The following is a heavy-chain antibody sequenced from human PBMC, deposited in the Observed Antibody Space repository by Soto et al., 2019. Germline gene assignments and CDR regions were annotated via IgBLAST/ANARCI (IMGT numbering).Heavy chain of an antibody. CDR1: GFTFSSYA. D-gene: IGHD2-2*02. Sequence: AGGSLRLSCSASGFTFSSYAMSWVRQAPGKGLEWVSAISGSGGSTYYADSVKGRFTISRDNSKSTLYLQMNSLRAEDTAVYYCAHYTPDAFDIWGQGTMVTVSS. CDR2: ISGSGGST. J-gene: IGHJ3*02. V-gene: IGHV3-23*01. CDR3: AHYTPDAFDI.